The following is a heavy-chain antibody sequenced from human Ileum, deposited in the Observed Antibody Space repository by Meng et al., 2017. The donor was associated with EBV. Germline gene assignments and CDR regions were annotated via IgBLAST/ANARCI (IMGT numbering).Heavy chain of an antibody. J-gene: IGHJ5*02. CDR1: GFTFSSYG. D-gene: IGHD1-7*01. V-gene: IGHV3-33*01. Sequence: VQLVEVGGGVVQPGRSLRLSCAASGFTFSSYGMHWVRQAPGKGLEWVAVIWYDGSNKYYADSVKGRFTISRDNSKNTLYLQMNSLRAEDTAVYYCARDALELRGFDPWGQGTLVTVSS. CDR3: ARDALELRGFDP. CDR2: IWYDGSNK.